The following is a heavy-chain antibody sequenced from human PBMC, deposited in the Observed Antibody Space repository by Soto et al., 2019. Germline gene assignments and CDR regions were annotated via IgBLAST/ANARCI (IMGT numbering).Heavy chain of an antibody. CDR1: GFTFSSYG. CDR2: IWYDGSNK. Sequence: GGSLRLSCAASGFTFSSYGMHWVRQAPGKGLEWVAVIWYDGSNKYYADSVKGRFTISRDNSKNTLYLQMNSLRAEDTAVYYCARDRIVATQKRFWNNWFDPWGQGTLVTVSS. D-gene: IGHD5-12*01. J-gene: IGHJ5*02. V-gene: IGHV3-33*01. CDR3: ARDRIVATQKRFWNNWFDP.